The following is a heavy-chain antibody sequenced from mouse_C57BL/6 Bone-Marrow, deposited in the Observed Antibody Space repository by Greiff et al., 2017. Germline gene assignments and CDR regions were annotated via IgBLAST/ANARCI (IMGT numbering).Heavy chain of an antibody. Sequence: QVQLQQSGPELVKPGASVKISCKASGYSFTSYYIHWVKQRPGQGLEWIGWIYPGSGNTKYNEKFKGKATLTADTSSSTAYMQLSSLTSEDSAVYYCARSDGYPYYYAMDYWGQGTSVTVSS. CDR2: IYPGSGNT. CDR1: GYSFTSYY. D-gene: IGHD2-3*01. CDR3: ARSDGYPYYYAMDY. J-gene: IGHJ4*01. V-gene: IGHV1-66*01.